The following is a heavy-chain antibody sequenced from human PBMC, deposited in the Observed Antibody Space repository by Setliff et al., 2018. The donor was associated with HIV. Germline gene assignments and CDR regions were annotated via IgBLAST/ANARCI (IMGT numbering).Heavy chain of an antibody. D-gene: IGHD3-10*01. V-gene: IGHV4-39*01. Sequence: SETLPLTCTVSGGSISSSSYYWGWIRQPPGKGLEWIGSMYYSGSAYYNPSLKSRVTISVDTSKKQFSLKLRSVTAADTAVYYCARIRDGYFDYWGQGTLVTVSS. J-gene: IGHJ4*02. CDR2: MYYSGSA. CDR1: GGSISSSSYY. CDR3: ARIRDGYFDY.